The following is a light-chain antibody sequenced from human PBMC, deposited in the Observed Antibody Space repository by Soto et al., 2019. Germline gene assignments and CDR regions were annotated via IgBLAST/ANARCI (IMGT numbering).Light chain of an antibody. CDR3: QQSYSTPHT. CDR1: QSISSY. V-gene: IGKV1-39*01. Sequence: DIQMTQSPSSLFASVGDRVTITCRASQSISSYLNWYHQKPGKAPKLLIYAASSLQSGVPSRFSGSGSGTDFTLTISSLQPEDFATYYCQQSYSTPHTFGQGTKLEIK. CDR2: AAS. J-gene: IGKJ2*01.